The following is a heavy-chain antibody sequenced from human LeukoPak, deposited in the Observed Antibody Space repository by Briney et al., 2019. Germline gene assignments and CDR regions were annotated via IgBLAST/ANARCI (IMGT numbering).Heavy chain of an antibody. CDR1: GITFTNFA. CDR3: AKGGGAGLVDWFDP. CDR2: ITGDGAT. D-gene: IGHD6-19*01. J-gene: IGHJ5*02. V-gene: IGHV3-23*01. Sequence: GGSLRLSCAVSGITFTNFAMMWVRQAPGKGLQWVSSITGDGATYYADSVRGRFMLSRDTSKNTLYLQMNSLTAEDTALYYCAKGGGAGLVDWFDPWGQGTLVTVSS.